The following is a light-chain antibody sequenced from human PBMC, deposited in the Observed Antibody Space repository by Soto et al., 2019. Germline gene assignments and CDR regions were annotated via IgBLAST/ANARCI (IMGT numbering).Light chain of an antibody. J-gene: IGLJ2*01. Sequence: QSVLTQPTSVSGSPGQSITISCTGTSSDVGGYNYVSWYQQHPGKVPKVMIFEVSNRPSGISHRFSGYKSGNTASLTISGLQAEDEADYYCSSYTTSGTVVFGGGTKVTVL. V-gene: IGLV2-14*01. CDR2: EVS. CDR1: SSDVGGYNY. CDR3: SSYTTSGTVV.